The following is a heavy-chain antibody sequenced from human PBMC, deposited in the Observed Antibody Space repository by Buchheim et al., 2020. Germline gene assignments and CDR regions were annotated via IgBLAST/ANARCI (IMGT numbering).Heavy chain of an antibody. D-gene: IGHD3-22*01. CDR1: GFTFSNYA. Sequence: EVLLVESGGGLLQPGGSLRLSCAASGFTFSNYAMNWVRQVPGKGLEWVSYISSSGSTIYYAESVKGRFTMSRDNAKNSLYLQMNSLRAEDTAMYYCAGDQNYYESSGYYLCWGQGTL. CDR3: AGDQNYYESSGYYLC. J-gene: IGHJ4*02. CDR2: ISSSGSTI. V-gene: IGHV3-48*01.